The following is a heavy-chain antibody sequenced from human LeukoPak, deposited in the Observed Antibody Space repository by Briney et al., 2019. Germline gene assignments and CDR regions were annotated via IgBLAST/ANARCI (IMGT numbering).Heavy chain of an antibody. CDR2: IYTGGST. Sequence: SEALSLTCTVSGGSISSGSYYWSWIRQPAGKGLEWIGRIYTGGSTNYNPSLKSRVTISVDTSKNQFSLKLSSVTAADTAVYYCAAAFSGAAAGIVDYWGRGTLVTVSS. CDR1: GGSISSGSYY. V-gene: IGHV4-61*02. CDR3: AAAFSGAAAGIVDY. J-gene: IGHJ4*02. D-gene: IGHD6-13*01.